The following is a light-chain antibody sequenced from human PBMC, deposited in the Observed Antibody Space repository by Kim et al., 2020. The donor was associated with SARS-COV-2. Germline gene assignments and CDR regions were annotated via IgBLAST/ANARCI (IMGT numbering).Light chain of an antibody. CDR1: KLGDKY. CDR2: QDS. Sequence: SYELTQPPSVSVSPGQTASITCFGDKLGDKYACWYQQKPGQSPVLVIYQDSKRPSGIPERSSGSNSGNTATLTISGTQAMDEADYYCQAWDSSTAVFGGGTQLTVL. CDR3: QAWDSSTAV. V-gene: IGLV3-1*01. J-gene: IGLJ3*02.